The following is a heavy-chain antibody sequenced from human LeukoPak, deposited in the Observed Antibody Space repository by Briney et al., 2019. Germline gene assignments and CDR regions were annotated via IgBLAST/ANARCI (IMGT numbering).Heavy chain of an antibody. V-gene: IGHV4-59*01. CDR3: ARGNYYYYYGMDV. CDR1: GGSISSYY. J-gene: IGHJ6*02. Sequence: SETLSLTCTVSGGSISSYYWSWIRQPPGKGLEWIGYIYYSGSTNYNPSLKSRVTISVDTSKNQFSLKLSSVTAADTAVYYCARGNYYYYYGMDVWGQGTTVTVSS. CDR2: IYYSGST.